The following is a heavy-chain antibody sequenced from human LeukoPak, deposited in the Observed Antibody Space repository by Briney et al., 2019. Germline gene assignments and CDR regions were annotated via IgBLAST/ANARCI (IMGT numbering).Heavy chain of an antibody. D-gene: IGHD6-13*01. Sequence: GGSLRLSCAASGFTFSRFGMHWVRQAPGKGLEWVAVISYDGSNKYYADSVQGRFTISRDNSKNTLYLQMNSLRAEDTAVYYCARGRWLHSSSWYWVYWGQGTLVTVSS. CDR1: GFTFSRFG. V-gene: IGHV3-30*03. J-gene: IGHJ4*02. CDR2: ISYDGSNK. CDR3: ARGRWLHSSSWYWVY.